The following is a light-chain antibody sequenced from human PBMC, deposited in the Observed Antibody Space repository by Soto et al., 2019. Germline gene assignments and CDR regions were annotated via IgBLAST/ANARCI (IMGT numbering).Light chain of an antibody. Sequence: QSALTQPASVSGSPGQSITISCTGTSSDVGGYNYVSWYQQHPGKALKLMIYEVSNRPSGVSNRFSGSKSGHTASLTISGLQSEDEADYFCTSYTSSTTLDVFGTGTKVTVL. CDR1: SSDVGGYNY. J-gene: IGLJ1*01. CDR3: TSYTSSTTLDV. V-gene: IGLV2-14*01. CDR2: EVS.